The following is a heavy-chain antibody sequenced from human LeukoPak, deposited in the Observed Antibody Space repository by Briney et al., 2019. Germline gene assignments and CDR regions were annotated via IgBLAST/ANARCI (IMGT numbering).Heavy chain of an antibody. J-gene: IGHJ4*02. CDR3: TKDFSGSYEN. Sequence: GGSLRLSCATSGFTFDDYAFHWVRRVPGKGLEWVSLISRDGGTTSYGDSVKGRFTISRDNSKNSLYMQMNSLKTEDSALYYCTKDFSGSYENWGQGTLVTVSS. CDR2: ISRDGGTT. CDR1: GFTFDDYA. D-gene: IGHD3-10*01. V-gene: IGHV3-43*02.